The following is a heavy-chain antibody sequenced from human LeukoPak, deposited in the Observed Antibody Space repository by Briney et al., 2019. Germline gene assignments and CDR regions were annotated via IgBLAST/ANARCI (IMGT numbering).Heavy chain of an antibody. Sequence: SETLSLTCAVYGGSFSGYYWSWIRQPPGKGLEWIGEINHSGSTNYNPSLKSRVTISVDTSKNQFSPKLSSVTAADTAVYYCARGPRRITMIVVVTYYFDYWGQGTLVTVSS. J-gene: IGHJ4*02. V-gene: IGHV4-34*01. CDR2: INHSGST. D-gene: IGHD3-22*01. CDR1: GGSFSGYY. CDR3: ARGPRRITMIVVVTYYFDY.